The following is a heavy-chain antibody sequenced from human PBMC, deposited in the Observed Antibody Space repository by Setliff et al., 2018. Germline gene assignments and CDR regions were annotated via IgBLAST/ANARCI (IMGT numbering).Heavy chain of an antibody. CDR2: IYYSGST. D-gene: IGHD1-26*01. CDR1: GGSISSYY. V-gene: IGHV4-59*01. CDR3: AGYGSNY. Sequence: SETLSLTCTVSGGSISSYYWSWIRQPPGKGLEWIGYIYYSGSTNYNPSLKSRVTISVDTSKNQFSLKLSSVTAADTAVYYCAGYGSNYWGQGTLVTVSS. J-gene: IGHJ4*02.